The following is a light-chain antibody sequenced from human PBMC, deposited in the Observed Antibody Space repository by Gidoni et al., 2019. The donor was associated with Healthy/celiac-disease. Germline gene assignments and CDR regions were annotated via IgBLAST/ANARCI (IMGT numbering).Light chain of an antibody. CDR1: QGIRND. V-gene: IGKV1-6*01. Sequence: LPMTQSPSSLSASVGDRVTITCRASQGIRNDLGWYQQKPGKAPKLLIYAASSLQSGVPSRFSGSGSGTDFTITISSLQPEDFATYYCLQDYNYPPTFGGGTKVEIK. CDR2: AAS. CDR3: LQDYNYPPT. J-gene: IGKJ4*01.